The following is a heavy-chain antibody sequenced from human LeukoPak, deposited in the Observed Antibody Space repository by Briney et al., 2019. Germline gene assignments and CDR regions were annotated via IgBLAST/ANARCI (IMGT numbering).Heavy chain of an antibody. V-gene: IGHV3-7*01. CDR2: IKQDGSEK. CDR1: GFTFSSYW. CDR3: AKVRDGYNTGFDY. J-gene: IGHJ4*02. D-gene: IGHD5-24*01. Sequence: GGSLRLSCAASGFTFSSYWMSWVRQTPGKGLEWVANIKQDGSEKYYVDSVKGRFAISRDNAKNSLYLQMNSLRAEDTAVYYCAKVRDGYNTGFDYWGQGTLVTVSS.